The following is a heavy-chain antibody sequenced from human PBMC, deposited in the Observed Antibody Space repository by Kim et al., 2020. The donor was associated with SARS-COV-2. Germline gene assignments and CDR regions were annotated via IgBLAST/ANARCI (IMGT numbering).Heavy chain of an antibody. Sequence: GGSLRLSCAASGFTFSNCAMNWVRQAPGKGLEWVSSISSSSSSIHYADSVKGRFTISRDNAKNSLYLQLNSLRAEDTAVYYCARGGLTIYPNFWGQGTLVTVSS. CDR3: ARGGLTIYPNF. CDR2: ISSSSSSI. J-gene: IGHJ4*02. CDR1: GFTFSNCA. D-gene: IGHD3-10*01. V-gene: IGHV3-21*01.